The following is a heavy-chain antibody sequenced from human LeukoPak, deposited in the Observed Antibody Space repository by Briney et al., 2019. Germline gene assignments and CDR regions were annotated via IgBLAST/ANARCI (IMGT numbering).Heavy chain of an antibody. J-gene: IGHJ6*04. CDR3: ATVGMGLPDYYGMDV. V-gene: IGHV1-24*01. CDR2: FDPEDGET. CDR1: GYTLTQLS. Sequence: EASVKVSCKVSGYTLTQLSMHCVRQAPGKGLEWMGGFDPEDGETIYAQKFQGRVTMTEDTSTDTAYMELSSLRSEDTAVYYCATVGMGLPDYYGMDVWGKGTTVTVSS. D-gene: IGHD1-26*01.